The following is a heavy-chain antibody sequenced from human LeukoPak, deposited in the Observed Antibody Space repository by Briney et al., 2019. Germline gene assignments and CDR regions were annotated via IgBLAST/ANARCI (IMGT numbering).Heavy chain of an antibody. CDR3: AKDHTSMDLHYFDY. CDR1: GFTFSSYA. V-gene: IGHV3-23*01. Sequence: GGSLRLSCAASGFTFSSYAMTWVRQAPGKGLGWVSTISAGGGSTNYVDSVKGRFTISRDNSKNTLYLQMNSLRAEDTAVYYCAKDHTSMDLHYFDYWGQGTLVTVSS. J-gene: IGHJ4*02. D-gene: IGHD5-18*01. CDR2: ISAGGGST.